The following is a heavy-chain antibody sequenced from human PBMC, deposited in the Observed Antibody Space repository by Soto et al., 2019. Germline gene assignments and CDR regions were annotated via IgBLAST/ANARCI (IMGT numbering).Heavy chain of an antibody. Sequence: SETLSLTCAVYGGSFSGYYWSWIRQPPGKGLEWIGEINHSGSTNYNPSLKSRVIISVDTSKKQFSLKLSSVTAADTAVYYCARAGEYSRSSGYPYYYYMDVWGKGTTVTVSS. CDR1: GGSFSGYY. J-gene: IGHJ6*03. CDR2: INHSGST. V-gene: IGHV4-34*01. CDR3: ARAGEYSRSSGYPYYYYMDV. D-gene: IGHD6-6*01.